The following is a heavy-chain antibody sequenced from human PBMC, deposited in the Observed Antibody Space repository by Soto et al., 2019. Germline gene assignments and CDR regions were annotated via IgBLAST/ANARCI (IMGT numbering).Heavy chain of an antibody. CDR1: GFTFSSYE. V-gene: IGHV3-48*03. J-gene: IGHJ3*02. D-gene: IGHD1-26*01. Sequence: QPGGSLRLSCAASGFTFSSYEMNWVRQAPGKGLEWVSYISSSGSTIYYADSVKGRFTISRDNAKNSLYLQMNSLRAEDTAVYYCARDRGSGSYFGVMDAFDIWGQGTMVTVSS. CDR3: ARDRGSGSYFGVMDAFDI. CDR2: ISSSGSTI.